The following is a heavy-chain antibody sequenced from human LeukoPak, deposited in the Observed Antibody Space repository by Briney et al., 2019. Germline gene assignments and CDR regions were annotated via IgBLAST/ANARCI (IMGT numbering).Heavy chain of an antibody. J-gene: IGHJ5*02. CDR3: AREISSWYRTEGRFDP. CDR1: GFTFSNYW. CDR2: IKQDGSEK. Sequence: GGSLRLSCAASGFTFSNYWMSWVRQAPGKGLEWVANIKQDGSEKFYVDSVRGRFTISRGNAKNSLYLQMNSLRAEDTAMYYCAREISSWYRTEGRFDPWGQGTLVTVSS. V-gene: IGHV3-7*01. D-gene: IGHD6-13*01.